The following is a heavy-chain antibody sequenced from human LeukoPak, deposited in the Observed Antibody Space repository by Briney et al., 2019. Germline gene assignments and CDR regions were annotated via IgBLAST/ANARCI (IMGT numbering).Heavy chain of an antibody. CDR3: ASGRMYYDILTGYYMGNWFDP. V-gene: IGHV1-18*01. CDR1: GYTFTSYG. Sequence: ASVRVSSKASGYTFTSYGISWVRQAPGQGLERMGWISAYNGNTNYAQKLQGRVTMTTDTSTSTAYMELRSLRSDDTAVYYCASGRMYYDILTGYYMGNWFDPWGQGTLVTVSS. D-gene: IGHD3-9*01. CDR2: ISAYNGNT. J-gene: IGHJ5*02.